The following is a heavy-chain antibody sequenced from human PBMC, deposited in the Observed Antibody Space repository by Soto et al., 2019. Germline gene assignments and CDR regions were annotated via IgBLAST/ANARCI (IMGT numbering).Heavy chain of an antibody. J-gene: IGHJ5*02. CDR3: ARDGYGFGRTANWFDP. CDR2: IIPTFGTA. D-gene: IGHD3-10*01. Sequence: QVQLVQSGAEVKKPGSSVKVSCKASGGTFSSYAISWVRQAPGQGLEWMGGIIPTFGTANYAQKFQGRVTITADESTSTAYMELSSLRSEDTAVYYCARDGYGFGRTANWFDPWGQGTLVTVSS. CDR1: GGTFSSYA. V-gene: IGHV1-69*01.